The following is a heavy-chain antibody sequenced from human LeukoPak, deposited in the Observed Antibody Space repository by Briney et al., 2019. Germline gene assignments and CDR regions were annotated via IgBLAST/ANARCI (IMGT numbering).Heavy chain of an antibody. V-gene: IGHV4-39*01. CDR3: ARTSRGPYWFDP. D-gene: IGHD5-12*01. CDR2: IYYSGST. Sequence: PSETLSLTCTVSGGSISSSSYYWGWIRQPPGKGLEWIGSIYYSGSTYYNPSLKSRVTISVDTSKNQFSLKLSSVTAADTAVYYCARTSRGPYWFDPWGQGTLVTVSS. J-gene: IGHJ5*02. CDR1: GGSISSSSYY.